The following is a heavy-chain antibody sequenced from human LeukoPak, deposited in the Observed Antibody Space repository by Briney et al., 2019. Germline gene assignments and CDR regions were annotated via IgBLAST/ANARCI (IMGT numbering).Heavy chain of an antibody. CDR1: GGSISSGSYY. CDR2: IYTSGGT. D-gene: IGHD3-16*01. V-gene: IGHV4-61*02. CDR3: ARHLSQRRGGFDP. J-gene: IGHJ5*02. Sequence: SETLSLTCTVSGGSISSGSYYWSWIRQPAGKGLEWIGRIYTSGGTNYNPSLKSRVTISVDTSKNQFSLKLSSVTAADTAVYYCARHLSQRRGGFDPWGQGTLVTVSS.